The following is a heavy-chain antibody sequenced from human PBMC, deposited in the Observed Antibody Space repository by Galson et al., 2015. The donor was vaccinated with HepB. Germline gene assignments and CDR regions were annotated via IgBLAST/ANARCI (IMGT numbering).Heavy chain of an antibody. Sequence: SLRLSCAASGFTFSSYGMHWVRQAPGKGLEWVAVISYDGSNKYYADSVKGRFTISRDNSKNTLYLQMNSLRAEDTAVYYCAKPPTVTTRYFDYWGQGTLVTVSS. CDR1: GFTFSSYG. V-gene: IGHV3-30*18. CDR2: ISYDGSNK. D-gene: IGHD4-17*01. CDR3: AKPPTVTTRYFDY. J-gene: IGHJ4*02.